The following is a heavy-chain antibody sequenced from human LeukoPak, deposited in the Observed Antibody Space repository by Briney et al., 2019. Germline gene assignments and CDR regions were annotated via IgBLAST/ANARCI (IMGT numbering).Heavy chain of an antibody. J-gene: IGHJ4*02. V-gene: IGHV1-69*13. D-gene: IGHD6-6*01. Sequence: SVKVSCKASGGTFSNYAINWVRQAPGQGLEWMGGIIPIFGTANYAQKFQGRVTITADESTSTAYMELSSLRSEDTAVYYCASPGIAARPGDFDYWGQGTLVTVSS. CDR1: GGTFSNYA. CDR3: ASPGIAARPGDFDY. CDR2: IIPIFGTA.